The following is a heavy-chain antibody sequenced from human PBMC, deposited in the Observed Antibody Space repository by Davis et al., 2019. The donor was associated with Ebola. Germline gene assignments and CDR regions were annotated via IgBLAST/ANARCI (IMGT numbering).Heavy chain of an antibody. CDR1: GYTFTGHY. CDR2: INPNSGGT. D-gene: IGHD1-26*01. CDR3: ARELYVGQAFDV. V-gene: IGHV1-2*02. Sequence: ASVKVSCKASGYTFTGHYMHWVRQAPGQGLEWMGWINPNSGGTNYAQKFQGRVTMTRDTSISTVYMELSRLRSDDTAVYYCARELYVGQAFDVWGQGTMVTVSS. J-gene: IGHJ3*01.